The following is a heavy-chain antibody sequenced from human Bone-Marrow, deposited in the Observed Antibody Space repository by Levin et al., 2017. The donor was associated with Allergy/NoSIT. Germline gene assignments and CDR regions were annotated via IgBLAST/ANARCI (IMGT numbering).Heavy chain of an antibody. CDR3: ARDTFVDIVATTKYYFDY. Sequence: SGGSLRLSCAASGFTFSSYWMSWVRQAPGKGLEWVANIKQDGSEKYYVDSVKGRFTISRNNAKNSLYLQMNSLRAEDTAVYYCARDTFVDIVATTKYYFDYWGQGTLVTVSS. CDR2: IKQDGSEK. D-gene: IGHD5-12*01. V-gene: IGHV3-7*04. J-gene: IGHJ4*02. CDR1: GFTFSSYW.